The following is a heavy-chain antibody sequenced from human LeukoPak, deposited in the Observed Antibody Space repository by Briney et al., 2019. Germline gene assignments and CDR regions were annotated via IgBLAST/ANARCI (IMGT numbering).Heavy chain of an antibody. CDR3: TTEIH. CDR2: IKGKSDGGTT. D-gene: IGHD5-18*01. CDR1: GFTFSNYL. J-gene: IGHJ4*02. V-gene: IGHV3-15*01. Sequence: GGSLRLSCAASGFTFSNYLMSWVRQAPGKGLEWVGRIKGKSDGGTTDLAALVKGRFTISRDDSQNKFFLQMNSLKTEDTAFYYCTTEIHWAQGTLVPVSS.